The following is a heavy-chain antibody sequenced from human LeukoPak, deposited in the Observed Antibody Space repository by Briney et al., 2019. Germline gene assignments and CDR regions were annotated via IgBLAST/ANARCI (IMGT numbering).Heavy chain of an antibody. CDR3: AREGEYFDY. J-gene: IGHJ4*02. CDR2: IYYSGST. Sequence: SETLSLTCTVSGGSISSYYWSWIREPPGKGLEWIGYIYYSGSTNYNPSLKSRVTISVDTSKNQFSLKLSSVTAADTAVYYCAREGEYFDYWGQGTLVTVSS. D-gene: IGHD2-21*01. V-gene: IGHV4-59*01. CDR1: GGSISSYY.